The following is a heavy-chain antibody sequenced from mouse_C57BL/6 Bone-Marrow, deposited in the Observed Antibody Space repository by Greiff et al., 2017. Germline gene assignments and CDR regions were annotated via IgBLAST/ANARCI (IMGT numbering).Heavy chain of an antibody. CDR2: ISGGGGNT. D-gene: IGHD2-4*01. J-gene: IGHJ3*01. CDR3: ARDGDDYGWFAY. V-gene: IGHV5-9*01. Sequence: EVKLVESGGGLVKPGGSLKLSCAASGFTFSSYTMSWVRQTPEKRLEWVATISGGGGNTYYPDSVKGRFTISRDNAKNTLYLQMSSLRSEDTAFYYCARDGDDYGWFAYWGQGTLVTVSA. CDR1: GFTFSSYT.